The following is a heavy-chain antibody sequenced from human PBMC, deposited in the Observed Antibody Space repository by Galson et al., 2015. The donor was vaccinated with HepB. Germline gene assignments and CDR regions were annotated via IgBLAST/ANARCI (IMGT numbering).Heavy chain of an antibody. CDR2: ISGRGISK. CDR1: GYTFGDYA. CDR3: AKSPGYCSSFDCPLDFYYYMDV. Sequence: SLRLSCATSGYTFGDYAMSWVRQAPGEGLEWVSAISGRGISKYYADNVRGRFTITRDNSKKTLYLQMDSLRAEDTAVYYCAKSPGYCSSFDCPLDFYYYMDVWGKGTTVTVSS. V-gene: IGHV3-23*01. D-gene: IGHD2-2*01. J-gene: IGHJ6*03.